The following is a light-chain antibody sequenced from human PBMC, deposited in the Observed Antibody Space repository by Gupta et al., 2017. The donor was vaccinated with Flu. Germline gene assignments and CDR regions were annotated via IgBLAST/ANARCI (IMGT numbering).Light chain of an antibody. Sequence: PPSASGTPGQRVTISCSGSSSNIGTNTVNWYQQLPGTAPKLLIYNNDLRPSGVPARFSGSKSGTSASLAISGLQSEDEADYYCATWDDSLNGDVFGTGTKVTVL. CDR1: SSNIGTNT. CDR3: ATWDDSLNGDV. V-gene: IGLV1-44*01. CDR2: NND. J-gene: IGLJ1*01.